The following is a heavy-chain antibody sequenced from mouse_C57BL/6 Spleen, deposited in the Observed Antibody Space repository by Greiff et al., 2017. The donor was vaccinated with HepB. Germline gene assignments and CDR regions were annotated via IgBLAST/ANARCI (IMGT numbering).Heavy chain of an antibody. CDR3: ARWDGNYGSLYFDY. CDR2: IYPGSGST. CDR1: GYTFTSYW. J-gene: IGHJ2*01. V-gene: IGHV1-55*01. Sequence: QVQLKQSGAELVKPGASVKMSCKASGYTFTSYWITWVKQRPGQGLEWIGDIYPGSGSTNYNEKFKSKATLTVDTSSSTAYMQLSSLTSEDSAVYYCARWDGNYGSLYFDYWGQGTTLTVSS. D-gene: IGHD2-1*01.